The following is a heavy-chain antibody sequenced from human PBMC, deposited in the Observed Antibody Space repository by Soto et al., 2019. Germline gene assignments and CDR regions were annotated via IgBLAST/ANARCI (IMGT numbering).Heavy chain of an antibody. D-gene: IGHD3-10*01. V-gene: IGHV4-4*02. CDR1: GGSNSSSNW. CDR2: IYHSGST. CDR3: ARMSRGVLRTYYYYGMDF. Sequence: SETLSRTGVGSGGSNSSSNWWRGGRQPPGKGLEWIVEIYHSGSTNYNPSLKSRVTISVDKSKNQFSLKLSSVTAADTAVYYCARMSRGVLRTYYYYGMDFWGQGPTVPVSS. J-gene: IGHJ6*02.